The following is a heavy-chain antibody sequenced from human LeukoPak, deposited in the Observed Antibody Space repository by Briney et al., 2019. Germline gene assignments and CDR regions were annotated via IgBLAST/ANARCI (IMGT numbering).Heavy chain of an antibody. CDR2: INPNSGGT. Sequence: VASVKVSCKASGYTFTGYYMHWVRQAPGQGLEWMGWINPNSGGTNYAQKFQGRVTMTRDTSISTAYMELSRLRSDDTAVYYCARERSPDDYGDYPPLSEFDPWGQGTLVTVSS. D-gene: IGHD4-17*01. CDR1: GYTFTGYY. J-gene: IGHJ5*02. CDR3: ARERSPDDYGDYPPLSEFDP. V-gene: IGHV1-2*02.